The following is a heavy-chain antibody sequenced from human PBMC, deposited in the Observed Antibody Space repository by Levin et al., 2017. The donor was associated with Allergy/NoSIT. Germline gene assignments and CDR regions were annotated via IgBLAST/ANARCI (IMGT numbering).Heavy chain of an antibody. CDR2: IYYSGST. CDR1: GSSISSYY. CDR3: ARSYSGSYGEFDY. J-gene: IGHJ4*02. V-gene: IGHV4-59*01. D-gene: IGHD1-26*01. Sequence: MSGGSLRLSCTVSGSSISSYYWSWIRQPPGKGLEWIGFIYYSGSTNYNPSLKSRVTISVDTSKNQFSLKLSSVTAADTAVYYCARSYSGSYGEFDYWGQGTLVTVSS.